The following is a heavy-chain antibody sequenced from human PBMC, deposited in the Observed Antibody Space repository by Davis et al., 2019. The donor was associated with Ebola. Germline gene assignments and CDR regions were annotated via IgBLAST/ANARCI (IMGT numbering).Heavy chain of an antibody. CDR2: ISSSSSYI. CDR1: GFTFSSYS. Sequence: PGGSLRLSCAASGFTFSSYSMNWVRQAPGKGLEWVSSISSSSSYIYYADSVKGRFTISRDNAKNSLYLQMSSLRVEDTAVYYCTTGAMSAYEIWGQGTMVTVSS. D-gene: IGHD1-1*01. CDR3: TTGAMSAYEI. J-gene: IGHJ3*02. V-gene: IGHV3-21*01.